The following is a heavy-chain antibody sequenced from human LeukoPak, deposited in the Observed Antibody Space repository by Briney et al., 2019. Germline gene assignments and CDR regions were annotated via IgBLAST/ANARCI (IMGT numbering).Heavy chain of an antibody. CDR3: ARGVDSSNYASILFDY. CDR2: IYSGGST. D-gene: IGHD4-11*01. CDR1: GFTVSSNY. V-gene: IGHV3-53*01. J-gene: IGHJ4*02. Sequence: SGGSLRLSCAASGFTVSSNYMSWVRQAPGKGLEWVSIIYSGGSTYYADSVKGRFTVSRDISKNTLYLQVNSLRAEDTAIYYCARGVDSSNYASILFDYWGQGTLVTVSS.